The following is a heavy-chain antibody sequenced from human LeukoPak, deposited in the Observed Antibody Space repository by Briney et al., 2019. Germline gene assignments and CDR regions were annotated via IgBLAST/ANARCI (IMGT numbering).Heavy chain of an antibody. CDR1: GFMFSGYW. CDR2: IDNDGNGI. V-gene: IGHV3-74*01. D-gene: IGHD3-3*01. J-gene: IGHJ6*03. CDR3: ATGGGWEPSSGVVTHIDV. Sequence: GGSPRLSCAASGFMFSGYWMHWVRQGPEKGLELVSRIDNDGNGIIYADSVKGRFTTSRDNAKNTLYLQMSSLRVEDTAVYYCATGGGWEPSSGVVTHIDVWGKGTTVTVSS.